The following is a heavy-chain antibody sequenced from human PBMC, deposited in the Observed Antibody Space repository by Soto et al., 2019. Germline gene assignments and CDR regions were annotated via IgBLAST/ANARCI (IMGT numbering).Heavy chain of an antibody. D-gene: IGHD2-21*02. CDR1: GGSISSGGYY. CDR2: IYYSGST. J-gene: IGHJ4*02. Sequence: SETLSLTCTVSGGSISSGGYYWSWIRQHPGKGLEWIGYIYYSGSTYYNPSLKRRVTISLDTSKNQFSLKLRSVTAAETAVDYCAGSPRNCGGDCYLGWGQGTLVTVSS. V-gene: IGHV4-31*03. CDR3: AGSPRNCGGDCYLG.